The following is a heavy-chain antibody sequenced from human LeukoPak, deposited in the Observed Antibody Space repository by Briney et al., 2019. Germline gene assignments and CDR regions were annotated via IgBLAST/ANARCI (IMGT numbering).Heavy chain of an antibody. J-gene: IGHJ6*03. D-gene: IGHD3-9*01. CDR1: GYTFTSYG. CDR2: ISAYNGNT. CDR3: ARTASFDWLSPYYYYYMDV. V-gene: IGHV1-18*01. Sequence: ASVKVSCKASGYTFTSYGISWVRQAPGQGLEWMGWISAYNGNTNYAQKLQGRVTMTTDTSTSTAYMELRSLRSDDTAVYYCARTASFDWLSPYYYYYMDVWGKGTTVTISS.